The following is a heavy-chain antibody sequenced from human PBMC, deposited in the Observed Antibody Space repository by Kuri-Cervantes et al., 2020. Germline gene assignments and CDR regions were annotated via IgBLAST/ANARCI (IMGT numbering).Heavy chain of an antibody. CDR1: GFTFSSYA. CDR2: ISYDGSNK. J-gene: IGHJ6*02. Sequence: GESLKISCAASGFTFSSYAMHSVRQAPGKGLEWVAVISYDGSNKYYADSVKGRFTISRDNSKNTLYLQMNSLRAEDTAVYYCARDRVDIVVVPAAKMDSYYYYYGMDVWGQGTTVTVSS. CDR3: ARDRVDIVVVPAAKMDSYYYYYGMDV. V-gene: IGHV3-30-3*01. D-gene: IGHD2-2*01.